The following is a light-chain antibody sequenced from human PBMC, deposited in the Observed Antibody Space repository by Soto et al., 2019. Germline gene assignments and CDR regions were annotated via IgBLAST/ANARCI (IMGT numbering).Light chain of an antibody. V-gene: IGKV3-20*01. CDR3: EQYGMAPWT. J-gene: IGKJ1*01. Sequence: EIVLTQSPVTLSLSPGERGTLSCRASQSVGTSLAWYQKKPGQAPRLLIYGASSRATGIPDRFSGSGSGTDFTLTISRLEPEDFAVYYCEQYGMAPWTFGQGTKVDIK. CDR2: GAS. CDR1: QSVGTS.